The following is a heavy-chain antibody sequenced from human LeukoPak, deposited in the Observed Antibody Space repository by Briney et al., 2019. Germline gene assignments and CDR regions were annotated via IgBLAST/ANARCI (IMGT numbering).Heavy chain of an antibody. CDR2: INHSGST. Sequence: PSETLSLTCAVCGGSFSGYYWSWIRQPPGKGLEWIGEINHSGSTNYNPSLKSRVTLSVDTSKNQFSLKLSSVTAADTAVYYCARSRITIFGVVIGMDVWGQGTTVTVSS. D-gene: IGHD3-3*01. V-gene: IGHV4-34*01. CDR1: GGSFSGYY. CDR3: ARSRITIFGVVIGMDV. J-gene: IGHJ6*02.